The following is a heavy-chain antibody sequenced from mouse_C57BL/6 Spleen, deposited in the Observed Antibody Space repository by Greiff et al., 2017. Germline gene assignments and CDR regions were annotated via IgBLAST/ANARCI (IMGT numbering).Heavy chain of an antibody. CDR1: GFSLTSYG. J-gene: IGHJ4*01. CDR3: AKNPQLYYAMDY. Sequence: QVQLKESGPGLVQPSQSLSITCTVSGFSLTSYGVHWVRQPPGKGLEWLGVIWSGGSTDYNAAFISRLSISKDNSKSQVFFKMNSLQADDTAIYYCAKNPQLYYAMDYWGQGTSVTVSS. V-gene: IGHV2-4*01. CDR2: IWSGGST. D-gene: IGHD3-1*01.